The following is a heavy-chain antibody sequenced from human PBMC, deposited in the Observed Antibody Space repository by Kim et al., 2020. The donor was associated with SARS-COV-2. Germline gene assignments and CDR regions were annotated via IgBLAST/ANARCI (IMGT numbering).Heavy chain of an antibody. CDR3: ARGPIAYGTRIFDS. CDR2: IKQDDSEK. J-gene: IGHJ4*02. V-gene: IGHV3-7*01. D-gene: IGHD1-1*01. Sequence: GGSLRLSCTASGFSFSSYWMNWVRRAPGKGLEWVSSIKQDDSEKYYVDSVKGRFTISRDNTKNSLYLQMNSRRGEDTAVYYCARGPIAYGTRIFDSWCQGILVTVS. CDR1: GFSFSSYW.